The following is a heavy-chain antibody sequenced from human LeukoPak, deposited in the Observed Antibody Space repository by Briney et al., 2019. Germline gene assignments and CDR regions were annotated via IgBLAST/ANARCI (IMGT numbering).Heavy chain of an antibody. CDR3: ARDWKSSCFDY. Sequence: GTPRRLSCAASGFSFSQVGMHWIRQAPGKGLEWVALIRFDGTKENYADSVKGRFTISRDISNNTLYLQMNSLRAEDTAVYYCARDWKSSCFDYWGQGALVTVSS. J-gene: IGHJ4*02. D-gene: IGHD1-1*01. V-gene: IGHV3-33*01. CDR2: IRFDGTKE. CDR1: GFSFSQVG.